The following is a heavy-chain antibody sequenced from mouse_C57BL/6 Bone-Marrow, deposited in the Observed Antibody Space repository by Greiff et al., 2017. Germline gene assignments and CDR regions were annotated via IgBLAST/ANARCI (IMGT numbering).Heavy chain of an antibody. D-gene: IGHD2-14*01. CDR3: ARSDRPYWYFDV. CDR1: GYTFTDYY. V-gene: IGHV1-76*01. Sequence: VQVVESGAELVRPGASVKLSCKASGYTFTDYYINWVKQRPGQGLEWIARIYPGSGNTYYNEKFKGKATLTAEKSSSTAYMQLSSLTSEDSAVYFCARSDRPYWYFDVWGTGTTVTVSS. J-gene: IGHJ1*03. CDR2: IYPGSGNT.